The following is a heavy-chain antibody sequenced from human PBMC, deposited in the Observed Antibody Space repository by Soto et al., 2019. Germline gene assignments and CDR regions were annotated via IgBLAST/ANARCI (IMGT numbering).Heavy chain of an antibody. D-gene: IGHD2-2*01. CDR2: ISPSTSHI. J-gene: IGHJ4*02. CDR3: ARARLDTPALDY. Sequence: PGGSLRLSCAVSGFTFSSCTMNWVRQAPGKGLEWVSSISPSTSHIYYADSVKGRLAISRDNSRNTLYLQMNSLRAEDTAVYYCARARLDTPALDYWGQGTLVTVSS. V-gene: IGHV3-21*01. CDR1: GFTFSSCT.